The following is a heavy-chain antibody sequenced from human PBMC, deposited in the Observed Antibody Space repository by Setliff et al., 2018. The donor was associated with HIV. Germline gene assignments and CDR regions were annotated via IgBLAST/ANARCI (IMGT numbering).Heavy chain of an antibody. CDR1: GHTFSNSD. Sequence: ASVKVSCKPSGHTFSNSDIHWVRRATGQGLEWMGWMNPNSGVTGYAQKFQGRVTMTTDTSTSTAYMELRSLISDDTAVYYCAREGLWFGDRGYYMDVWGTGTAVTVSS. V-gene: IGHV1-8*02. CDR2: MNPNSGVT. D-gene: IGHD3-10*01. CDR3: AREGLWFGDRGYYMDV. J-gene: IGHJ6*03.